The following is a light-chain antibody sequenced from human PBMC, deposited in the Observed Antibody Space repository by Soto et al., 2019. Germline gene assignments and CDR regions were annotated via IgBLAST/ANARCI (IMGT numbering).Light chain of an antibody. J-gene: IGKJ1*01. CDR3: QQYGSSPTRT. CDR1: QSVSKDF. Sequence: ELVLTQSPSILSLSPGERATLSGRASQSVSKDFLAWYQQQPGQAPRLLIYGASTRATDVPDRFSGSGSAAAFTPPISRLEPADFAASYCQQYGSSPTRTFGQGTKVDIK. CDR2: GAS. V-gene: IGKV3-20*01.